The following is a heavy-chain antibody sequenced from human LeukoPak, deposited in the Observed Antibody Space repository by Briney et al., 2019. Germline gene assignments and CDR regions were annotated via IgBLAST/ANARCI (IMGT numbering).Heavy chain of an antibody. Sequence: SETLSLTCAVYGGSFSGYYWSWIRQPPGKGLEWIGEISHSGSTNYNPSLKSRVTISVDTSKNQFSLKLSSVTAADTAVYYCASRHCSSTSCYKRNYYYYMDVWGKGTTVTVSS. V-gene: IGHV4-34*01. D-gene: IGHD2-2*02. CDR3: ASRHCSSTSCYKRNYYYYMDV. J-gene: IGHJ6*03. CDR2: ISHSGST. CDR1: GGSFSGYY.